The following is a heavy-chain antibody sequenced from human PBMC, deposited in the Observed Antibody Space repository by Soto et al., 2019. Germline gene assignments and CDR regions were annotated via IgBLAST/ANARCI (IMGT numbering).Heavy chain of an antibody. CDR1: GFTFSSYA. D-gene: IGHD2-15*01. CDR3: VKGFPGILGGY. Sequence: GESLKISCSASGFTFSSYAMHWVRQAPGKGLEYVSAISSNGGSTYYADSVKGRFTISRDNSKNTLYLQMSSLRAEDTAVYYCVKGFPGILGGYWGQGTLVTVSS. CDR2: ISSNGGST. V-gene: IGHV3-64D*06. J-gene: IGHJ4*02.